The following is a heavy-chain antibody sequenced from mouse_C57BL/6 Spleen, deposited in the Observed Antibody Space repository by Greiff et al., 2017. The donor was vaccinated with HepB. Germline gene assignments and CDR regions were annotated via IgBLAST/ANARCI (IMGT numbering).Heavy chain of an antibody. J-gene: IGHJ3*01. CDR3: VRHETMKGFAY. V-gene: IGHV10-1*01. CDR2: IRSKSNNYAT. Sequence: EVKLMESGGGLVQPKGSLKLSCAASGFSFNTYAMNWVRQAPGKGLEWVARIRSKSNNYATYYADSVKDRFTISRDDSESMLYLQMNNLKTEDTAMYYCVRHETMKGFAYWGQGTLVTVSA. D-gene: IGHD2-4*01. CDR1: GFSFNTYA.